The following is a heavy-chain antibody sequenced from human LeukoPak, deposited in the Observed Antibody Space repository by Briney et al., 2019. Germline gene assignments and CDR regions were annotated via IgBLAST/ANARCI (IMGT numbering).Heavy chain of an antibody. D-gene: IGHD2-8*01. V-gene: IGHV3-30-3*01. CDR3: ARVRAYAPTGGYFDY. CDR2: ISYDGSNK. CDR1: GFTFLDYS. Sequence: GSLRLSRAASGFTFLDYSMNWVRQAPGQGLGWVAVISYDGSNKYYADSVKGRFTISRDNSKNTLYLQMNSLRAEDTAVYYCARVRAYAPTGGYFDYWGQGTLVTVSS. J-gene: IGHJ4*02.